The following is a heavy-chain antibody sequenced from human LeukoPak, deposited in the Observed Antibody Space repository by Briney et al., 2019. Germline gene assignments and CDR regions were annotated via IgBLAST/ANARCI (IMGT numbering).Heavy chain of an antibody. D-gene: IGHD3-10*01. Sequence: KPSETLSLTCTVSGGSVSSGSYYWGWIRQPPGKGLEWLGSIYYSGSTYYNPSLKSRVTISVDTSKNQFSLKLSSVTAADTAVYYCARHAPTWSGSYYVWFDPWGQGTLVTVSS. CDR2: IYYSGST. V-gene: IGHV4-39*01. CDR3: ARHAPTWSGSYYVWFDP. CDR1: GGSVSSGSYY. J-gene: IGHJ5*02.